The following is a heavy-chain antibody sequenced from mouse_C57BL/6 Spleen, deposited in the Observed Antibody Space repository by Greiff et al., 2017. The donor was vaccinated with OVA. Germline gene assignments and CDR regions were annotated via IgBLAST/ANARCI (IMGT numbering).Heavy chain of an antibody. CDR3: ARDYYGSPFFDY. J-gene: IGHJ2*01. V-gene: IGHV1-64*01. Sequence: QVQLKQPGAELVKPGASVKLSCKASGYTFTSYWMHWVKQRPGQGLEWIGMIHPNSGSTNYNEKFKSKATLTVDKSSSTAYMQLSSLTSEDSAVYYCARDYYGSPFFDYWGQGTTLTVSS. D-gene: IGHD1-1*01. CDR2: IHPNSGST. CDR1: GYTFTSYW.